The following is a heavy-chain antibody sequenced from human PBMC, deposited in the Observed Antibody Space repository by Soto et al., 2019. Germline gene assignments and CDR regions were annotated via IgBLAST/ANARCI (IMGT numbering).Heavy chain of an antibody. Sequence: EVELLESGGGLVQPGGSLRLSCAASAFVISVYAMSWVRQALGKGLEWVAVISASGAGTYYADSVKGRFTISRDNSKNTLSLQMNSLSAEDTALYYCARSYCTGGSCYTVGDWGQGTLVTVSS. D-gene: IGHD2-15*01. CDR3: ARSYCTGGSCYTVGD. V-gene: IGHV3-23*01. J-gene: IGHJ4*02. CDR1: AFVISVYA. CDR2: ISASGAGT.